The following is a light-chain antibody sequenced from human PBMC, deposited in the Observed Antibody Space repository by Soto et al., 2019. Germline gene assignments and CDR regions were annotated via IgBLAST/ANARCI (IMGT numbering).Light chain of an antibody. Sequence: DIQMTQSPSSLSASVGARVTVTCRTSQNINNYLNWYQQRPGKAPKLLIYSASTVQSGVPLRFSGSVSGSNFSLTINSLQPEDFATYYCEQTYRTPVTFGQGTRLEIK. V-gene: IGKV1-39*01. CDR1: QNINNY. CDR2: SAS. J-gene: IGKJ5*01. CDR3: EQTYRTPVT.